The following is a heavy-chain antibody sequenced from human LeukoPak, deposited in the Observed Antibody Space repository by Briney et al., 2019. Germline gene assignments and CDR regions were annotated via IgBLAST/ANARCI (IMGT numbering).Heavy chain of an antibody. D-gene: IGHD3-3*01. CDR1: GGSISSSNW. CDR3: ARASFGVVIILNY. Sequence: PSETLSLTCAVSGGSISSSNWWSWVRQPPGKGLEWIGEIYHSGSTNYNPSLKSRVTISVDTSKNQFSLKLSSVTAADTAVYYCARASFGVVIILNYWGQGTLVTVSS. CDR2: IYHSGST. V-gene: IGHV4-4*02. J-gene: IGHJ4*02.